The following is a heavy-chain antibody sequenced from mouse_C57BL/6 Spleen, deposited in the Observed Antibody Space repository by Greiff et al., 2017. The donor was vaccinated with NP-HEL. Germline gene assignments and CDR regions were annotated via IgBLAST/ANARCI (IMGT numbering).Heavy chain of an antibody. Sequence: EVQLQQSGPELVKPGDSVKISCKASGYSFTGYFMNWVMQSHGKSLEWIGRINPYNGDTFYNQKFKGKATLTVDKSSSTAHMELRSLTSEDSAVYYCARLVVATGNYFDYWGQGTTLTVSS. CDR1: GYSFTGYF. J-gene: IGHJ2*01. CDR2: INPYNGDT. V-gene: IGHV1-20*01. D-gene: IGHD1-1*01. CDR3: ARLVVATGNYFDY.